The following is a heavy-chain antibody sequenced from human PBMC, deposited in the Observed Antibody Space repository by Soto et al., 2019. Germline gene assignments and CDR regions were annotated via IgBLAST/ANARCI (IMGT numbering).Heavy chain of an antibody. Sequence: QVQLVQSGAEVKKPGSSVKVSCKASGGTFSNYVVNWVRQAPGQGLEWMGRIIPISGAANYAQKFQGGVTITADKSTSTSYMELSSLRSEETAVYYCARDMTRTVVPYFDFWGQGTLVNVSS. D-gene: IGHD1-7*01. CDR3: ARDMTRTVVPYFDF. CDR2: IIPISGAA. V-gene: IGHV1-69*06. J-gene: IGHJ4*02. CDR1: GGTFSNYV.